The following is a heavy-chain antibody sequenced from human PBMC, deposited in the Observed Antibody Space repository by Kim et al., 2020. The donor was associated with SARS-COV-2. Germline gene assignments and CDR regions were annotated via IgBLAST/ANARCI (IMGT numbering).Heavy chain of an antibody. Sequence: ASVKVSCKASGYTFTSYAMHWVRQAPGQRLEWMGWINAGNGNTKYSQKFQGRVTITRDTSASTAYMELSSLRSEDTAVYYCARDPSFPFITGTTYYYGMDVWGQGTTVTVSS. CDR1: GYTFTSYA. D-gene: IGHD1-7*01. J-gene: IGHJ6*02. CDR3: ARDPSFPFITGTTYYYGMDV. V-gene: IGHV1-3*01. CDR2: INAGNGNT.